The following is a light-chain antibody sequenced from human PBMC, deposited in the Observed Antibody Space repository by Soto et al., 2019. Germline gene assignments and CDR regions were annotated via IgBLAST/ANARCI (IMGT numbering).Light chain of an antibody. CDR2: AAS. Sequence: DIPMTQSPSSLSASAGDRVIITCRASQGIGDDLGWYQQKPGKAPKRLIYAASSLQSGVPSRFSGSGSGTVFPLTISRLQPDDFASYYCLQHNTYPWTFGPGTKVEVK. CDR3: LQHNTYPWT. J-gene: IGKJ1*01. CDR1: QGIGDD. V-gene: IGKV1-17*01.